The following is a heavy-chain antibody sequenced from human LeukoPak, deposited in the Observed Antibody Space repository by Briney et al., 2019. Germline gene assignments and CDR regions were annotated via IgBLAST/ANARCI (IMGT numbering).Heavy chain of an antibody. CDR3: ARLHSGSYYNGIDY. CDR1: GGSFSGYY. Sequence: PSETLSLTCAVYGGSFSGYYWSWIRQPPGKGLEWIGEINHSGSTNYNPSLKSRVTISVDTSKNQFSLKLSSVTAADTAVYYCARLHSGSYYNGIDYWGQGTLVTVSS. CDR2: INHSGST. D-gene: IGHD3-10*01. V-gene: IGHV4-34*01. J-gene: IGHJ4*02.